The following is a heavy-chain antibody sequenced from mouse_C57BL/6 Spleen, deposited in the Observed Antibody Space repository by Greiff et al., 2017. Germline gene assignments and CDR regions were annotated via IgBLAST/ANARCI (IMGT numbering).Heavy chain of an antibody. CDR1: GYTFTSYW. Sequence: VQLQQPGAELVKPGASVKLSCKASGYTFTSYWMQWVKQRPGQGLEWIGEIDPSDSYTNYNQKFKGKATLTVDTSSSTAYMQLSSLTSEDSAVYYCARWLLPLWYFDVWGTGTTVTVSS. D-gene: IGHD2-3*01. CDR3: ARWLLPLWYFDV. CDR2: IDPSDSYT. V-gene: IGHV1-50*01. J-gene: IGHJ1*03.